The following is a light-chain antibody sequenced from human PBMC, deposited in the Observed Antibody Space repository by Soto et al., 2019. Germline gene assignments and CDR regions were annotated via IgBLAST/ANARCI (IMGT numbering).Light chain of an antibody. CDR2: AAS. V-gene: IGKV1-9*01. J-gene: IGKJ5*01. CDR3: QQLNSYPLP. Sequence: QLTQKKKFLSASVGDRGTITCLAPQGISNYLSWYQQKPGKAPNLLIYAASTLQSGVPSRFSGSGSGTEFTLTIISLQPEDFATYYCQQLNSYPLPFGQGRLLDIK. CDR1: QGISNY.